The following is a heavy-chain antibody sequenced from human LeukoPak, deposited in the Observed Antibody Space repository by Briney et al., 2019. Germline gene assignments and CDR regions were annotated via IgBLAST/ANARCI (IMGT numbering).Heavy chain of an antibody. J-gene: IGHJ2*01. D-gene: IGHD6-19*01. CDR3: AKREAVANWYFDL. V-gene: IGHV4-4*02. CDR1: GGSISSSNW. Sequence: SETLSLTCAVSGGSISSSNWWSWVRQPPGKGLEWIGEIYHSGSTNYNPSFKSRVTISVDKSKNQFSLKLSSVTAADTAVYYCAKREAVANWYFDLWGRGTLVTVSS. CDR2: IYHSGST.